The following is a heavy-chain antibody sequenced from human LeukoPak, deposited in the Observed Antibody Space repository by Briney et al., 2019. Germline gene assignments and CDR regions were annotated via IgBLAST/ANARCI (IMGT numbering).Heavy chain of an antibody. Sequence: PGGSLRLSCEASGFTFSSYTLTWVRQAPGKGLEWVSSISSSSGYIYYADSVKGRFTISRDNSNNTLYLQMNSLRAEDTAVYYCAKEWGSYKSSWYTFWGQGTLVAVSS. CDR3: AKEWGSYKSSWYTF. V-gene: IGHV3-21*04. J-gene: IGHJ4*02. CDR1: GFTFSSYT. D-gene: IGHD2-2*02. CDR2: ISSSSGYI.